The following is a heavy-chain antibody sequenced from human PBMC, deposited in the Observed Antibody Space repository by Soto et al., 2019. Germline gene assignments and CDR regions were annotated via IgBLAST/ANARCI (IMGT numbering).Heavy chain of an antibody. Sequence: SETLSLTCTVSGGSISSSGHYWGWVRQPPGKGLEWIGTIQYSGDAYYNPTLKSRDSISVETSKNKLSMTLNYVTAADTALYYCSRHYCSGGSCYYYGMDVWGQGTTVS. D-gene: IGHD2-15*01. CDR3: SRHYCSGGSCYYYGMDV. CDR2: IQYSGDA. J-gene: IGHJ6*02. CDR1: GGSISSSGHY. V-gene: IGHV4-39*01.